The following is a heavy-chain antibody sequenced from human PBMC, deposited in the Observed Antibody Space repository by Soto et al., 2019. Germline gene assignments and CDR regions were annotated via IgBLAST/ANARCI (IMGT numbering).Heavy chain of an antibody. CDR2: IKSTPDGGTT. J-gene: IGHJ3*02. D-gene: IGHD3-16*01. Sequence: EVQLVESGGGLVKPGESLRLSCAASGFTFRNAWMSWVRQAPGKGLEWTGRIKSTPDGGTTDYAAPVKGRITVERDDSTNTLYLQMNSMKVEDTAVYYCTASVTSAGAFGIWGQGTVVTVSS. V-gene: IGHV3-15*01. CDR1: GFTFRNAW. CDR3: TASVTSAGAFGI.